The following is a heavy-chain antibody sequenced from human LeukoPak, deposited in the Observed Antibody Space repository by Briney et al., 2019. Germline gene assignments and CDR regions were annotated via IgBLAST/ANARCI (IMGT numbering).Heavy chain of an antibody. CDR3: ARWIAAAGKGYFDY. J-gene: IGHJ4*02. V-gene: IGHV3-48*04. CDR1: GITFSSYG. CDR2: ISSSGSTI. D-gene: IGHD6-13*01. Sequence: GGSLRLSCAASGITFSSYGMSWVRQAPGKGLEWVSYISSSGSTIYYADSVKGRFTISRDNAKNSLYLQMNSLRAEDTAVYYCARWIAAAGKGYFDYWGQGTLVTVSS.